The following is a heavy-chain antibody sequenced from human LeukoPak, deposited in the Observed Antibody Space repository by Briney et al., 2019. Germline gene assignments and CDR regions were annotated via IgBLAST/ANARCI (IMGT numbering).Heavy chain of an antibody. D-gene: IGHD2-21*01. CDR3: ARVARKGSIVDY. J-gene: IGHJ4*02. Sequence: SETLSLTCTVSGGSISSGSYYWSWIRQPAGKGLERIGRIYTSGSTNYNPSLKSRVTISVDTSKNQFSLKLSSVTAADTDVYYCARVARKGSIVDYWGQGTLVTVS. CDR2: IYTSGST. V-gene: IGHV4-61*02. CDR1: GGSISSGSYY.